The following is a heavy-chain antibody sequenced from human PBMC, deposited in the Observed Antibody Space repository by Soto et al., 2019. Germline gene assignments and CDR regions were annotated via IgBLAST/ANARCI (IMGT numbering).Heavy chain of an antibody. V-gene: IGHV3-30-3*01. D-gene: IGHD2-15*01. CDR3: ARDRGFCIGGSCYPTTFYFDY. Sequence: GGSLRLSCAASGFTFSSYAMHWVRQAPGKGLEWVAGISYDGSNKYYADSVKGRFTISRDNSKNTLYPQMNSLSAEDTAVYYCARDRGFCIGGSCYPTTFYFDYWGQGTLVTVSS. CDR1: GFTFSSYA. CDR2: ISYDGSNK. J-gene: IGHJ4*02.